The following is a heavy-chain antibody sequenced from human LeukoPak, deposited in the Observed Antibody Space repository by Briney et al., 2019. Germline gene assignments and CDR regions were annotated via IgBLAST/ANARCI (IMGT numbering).Heavy chain of an antibody. CDR1: RYTFTNYD. CDR2: ANANSGNT. D-gene: IGHD2/OR15-2a*01. CDR3: ARGSPNIWLLSHYYMDV. Sequence: ASVKVSCKGSRYTFTNYDISWVRQATGQGPERVVWANANSGNTGYAQNFQGSDTITRNTSISTAYMELSSLRSEDTAVYYGARGSPNIWLLSHYYMDVWGKGTTVTVS. V-gene: IGHV1-8*01. J-gene: IGHJ6*03.